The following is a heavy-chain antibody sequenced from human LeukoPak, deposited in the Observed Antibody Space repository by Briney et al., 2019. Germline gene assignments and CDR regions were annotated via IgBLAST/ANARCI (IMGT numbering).Heavy chain of an antibody. V-gene: IGHV3-15*01. CDR1: GFTFSNAW. CDR3: TTATWNMGY. CDR2: IKSKTEGGTT. J-gene: IGHJ4*02. D-gene: IGHD1/OR15-1a*01. Sequence: GGSLRLSCAASGFTFSNAWMSWVRQAPGKGPEWVGRIKSKTEGGTTDYAAPVKGRFTISRDDSKNTLYLRMNSLKTEDTAVYYCTTATWNMGYWGQGTLVTVSS.